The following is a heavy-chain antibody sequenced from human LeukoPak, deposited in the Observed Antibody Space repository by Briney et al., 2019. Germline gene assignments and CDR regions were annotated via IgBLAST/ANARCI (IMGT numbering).Heavy chain of an antibody. D-gene: IGHD3-22*01. CDR1: GYSFTSYW. J-gene: IGHJ3*02. V-gene: IGHV5-51*01. Sequence: LGESLKISCKGSGYSFTSYWIGWVRQMPGKGLEWMGIIYPGDSDTRYSPSFQGQVTISADKSISTAYLQWSSLKASDTAMYYCARPDYYDSSGYYYVGAFDIWGQGTVVTVSS. CDR2: IYPGDSDT. CDR3: ARPDYYDSSGYYYVGAFDI.